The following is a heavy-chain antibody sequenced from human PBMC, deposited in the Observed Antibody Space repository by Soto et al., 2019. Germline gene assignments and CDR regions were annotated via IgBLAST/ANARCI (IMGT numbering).Heavy chain of an antibody. CDR3: TRAKGSSWSDHASDL. V-gene: IGHV3-7*04. J-gene: IGHJ3*01. D-gene: IGHD6-13*01. Sequence: GGSLRLSCAASGFTLSAYWMTWVRQAPGKGLEWVANINRDGSKKSYLDSVRGRFTISRDDSEKSLYLQMNSLNNDDTALYYCTRAKGSSWSDHASDLWGQGTMVTVSS. CDR2: INRDGSKK. CDR1: GFTLSAYW.